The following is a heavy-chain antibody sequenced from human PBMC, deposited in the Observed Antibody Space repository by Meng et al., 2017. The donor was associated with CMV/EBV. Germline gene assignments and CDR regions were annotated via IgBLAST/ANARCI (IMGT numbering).Heavy chain of an antibody. V-gene: IGHV1-69*12. CDR2: IIPIFGTA. D-gene: IGHD2-15*01. J-gene: IGHJ4*02. CDR1: GGTFSSYA. Sequence: VQLVPVGAGVKQPVSSVKVPFKASGGTFSSYAIMWGRPAPGHGLAWMGGIIPIFGTANYAQNFQGRVTITADESTSTAYMELSSLRSEDTAVYYCARVCGGSCFAYWGQGTLVTVSS. CDR3: ARVCGGSCFAY.